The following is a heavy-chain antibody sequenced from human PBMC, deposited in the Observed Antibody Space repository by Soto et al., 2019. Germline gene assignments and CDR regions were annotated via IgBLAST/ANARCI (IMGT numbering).Heavy chain of an antibody. CDR2: INHSGST. Sequence: PSETLSLTCAVYGGSFSGYYWSWIRQPPGKGLEWIGEINHSGSTNYNPSLKSRVTISVDTSKNQFSLKLSSVTAADTAVYYCARVPSITMIXGHYFDYWGQGTLVTVSS. D-gene: IGHD3-22*01. J-gene: IGHJ4*02. CDR3: ARVPSITMIXGHYFDY. CDR1: GGSFSGYY. V-gene: IGHV4-34*01.